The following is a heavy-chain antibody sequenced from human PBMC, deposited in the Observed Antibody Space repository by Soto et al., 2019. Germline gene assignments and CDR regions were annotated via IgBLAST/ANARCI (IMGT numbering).Heavy chain of an antibody. D-gene: IGHD2-15*01. V-gene: IGHV3-9*01. Sequence: GGSLRLSCAASGFTFDDYAMHWVRQAPGKGLEWVSGISWNSGSIGYADSVKGRFTISRDNAKNSLYLQMNSLRAEDTALYYWAKDKEAAPYYMDVWGKGTTVTVSS. J-gene: IGHJ6*03. CDR1: GFTFDDYA. CDR3: AKDKEAAPYYMDV. CDR2: ISWNSGSI.